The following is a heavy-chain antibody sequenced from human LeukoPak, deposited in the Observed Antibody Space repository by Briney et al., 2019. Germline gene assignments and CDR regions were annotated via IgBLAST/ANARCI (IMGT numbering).Heavy chain of an antibody. CDR1: GGSFSGFH. CDR3: ARDGGSSWWLAFHI. V-gene: IGHV4-34*01. CDR2: INHSGST. Sequence: SETLSLTCAVYGGSFSGFHWNWIRQPPGKGLEWIGDINHSGSTHYNPSLTSRVTISVDPSKNQFSLNLTSVTAADTAVYYCARDGGSSWWLAFHIWGQGTMVTVSS. J-gene: IGHJ3*02. D-gene: IGHD6-13*01.